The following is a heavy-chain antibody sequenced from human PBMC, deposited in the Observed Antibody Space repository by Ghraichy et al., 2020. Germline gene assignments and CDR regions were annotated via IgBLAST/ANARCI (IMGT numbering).Heavy chain of an antibody. CDR1: GGSFSGYY. V-gene: IGHV4-34*01. D-gene: IGHD3-10*01. CDR2: INHSGST. Sequence: SETLSLTCAVYGGSFSGYYWSWIRQPPGKGLEWIGEINHSGSTNYNPSLKSRVTISVDTSKNQFSLKLSSVTAADTAVYYCARRGGVRGPNYFDYWGQGTLVTVSS. J-gene: IGHJ4*02. CDR3: ARRGGVRGPNYFDY.